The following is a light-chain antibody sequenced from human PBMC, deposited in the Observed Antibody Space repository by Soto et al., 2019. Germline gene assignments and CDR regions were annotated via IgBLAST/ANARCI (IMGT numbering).Light chain of an antibody. CDR3: QQYGSSLFT. CDR1: QRVSSSY. J-gene: IGKJ3*01. Sequence: EIVLTESPGPLSLSPGERATLSCRARQRVSSSYLAWYQQKPGQAPRLLIYGASSRATGIPDRFSGSGSGTDFTLTISRLQSEDFAVYYCQQYGSSLFTFRPGTRVDIK. CDR2: GAS. V-gene: IGKV3-20*01.